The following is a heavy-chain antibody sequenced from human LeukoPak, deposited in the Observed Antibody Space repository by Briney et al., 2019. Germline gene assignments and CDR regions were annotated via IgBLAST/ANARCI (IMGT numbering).Heavy chain of an antibody. CDR1: GFTFNSYA. V-gene: IGHV3-64D*06. CDR2: IRSNGVGT. Sequence: PGGSLRLSCSASGFTFNSYAMHWVRQAPGKGLEYVSAIRSNGVGTYYADSVKGRFTISRDNSKNTLYLQMSSLRAEDTAVYYCVRDLGYCSSISCSADYWGQGTLVTVSS. CDR3: VRDLGYCSSISCSADY. D-gene: IGHD2-2*01. J-gene: IGHJ4*02.